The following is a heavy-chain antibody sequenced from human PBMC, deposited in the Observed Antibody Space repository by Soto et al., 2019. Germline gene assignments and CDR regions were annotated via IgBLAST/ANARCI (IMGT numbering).Heavy chain of an antibody. CDR2: INHSGST. J-gene: IGHJ3*02. V-gene: IGHV4-34*01. CDR3: ARALHNYDTRGSLDAFDI. Sequence: SGTKSLTSAVYGGSFSDYFLTWIRQPPGKGLEWIGEINHSGSTNFNPSLKSRVAISADTSRNQFSLNLNSVTAADTAVYYCARALHNYDTRGSLDAFDIWGQGTMVTVSS. D-gene: IGHD3-22*01. CDR1: GGSFSDYF.